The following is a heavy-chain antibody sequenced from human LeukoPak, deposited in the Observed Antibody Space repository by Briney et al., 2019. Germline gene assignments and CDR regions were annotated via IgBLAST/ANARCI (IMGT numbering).Heavy chain of an antibody. J-gene: IGHJ5*02. CDR3: AGDSHDTLGVGLLWFGEPSYNWFDP. Sequence: SETLSLTCTVSGGSISSYYRSWIRQPAGKGLEWIGRIYTSGSTNYNPSLKSRVTMSVDTSKNQFSLKLSSVTAADTAVYYCAGDSHDTLGVGLLWFGEPSYNWFDPWGQGTLVTVSS. CDR2: IYTSGST. D-gene: IGHD3-10*01. V-gene: IGHV4-4*07. CDR1: GGSISSYY.